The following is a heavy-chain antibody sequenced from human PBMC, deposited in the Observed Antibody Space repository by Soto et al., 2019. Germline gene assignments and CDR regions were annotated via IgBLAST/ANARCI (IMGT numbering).Heavy chain of an antibody. V-gene: IGHV3-23*01. J-gene: IGHJ4*02. Sequence: EVQLLESGGGLVQPGGSLRLSCAAAGFTFSIYAMSWVRQAPGKGLEWVSDISGSGGSTYYADSVKGRFTISTDNSHNTLYLQMHSLRADDTAVYSCAKATRGRAATLIPDYWGQGTLVTVSS. CDR1: GFTFSIYA. CDR3: AKATRGRAATLIPDY. D-gene: IGHD6-13*01. CDR2: ISGSGGST.